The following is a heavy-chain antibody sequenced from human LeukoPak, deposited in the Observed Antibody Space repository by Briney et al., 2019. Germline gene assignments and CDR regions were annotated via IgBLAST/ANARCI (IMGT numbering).Heavy chain of an antibody. V-gene: IGHV3-23*01. CDR1: GFTFSSYA. CDR2: ISGSGGST. J-gene: IGHJ4*02. CDR3: AKDLHTSHCCLPFDY. Sequence: GGSLRLSCAASGFTFSSYAMSWVRQAPGKGLEWVSAISGSGGSTYYADSVKGRFTISRDNSKNTLSLQMNSLRAEDTAVYYCAKDLHTSHCCLPFDYWGQGTLVTVSS. D-gene: IGHD2-2*01.